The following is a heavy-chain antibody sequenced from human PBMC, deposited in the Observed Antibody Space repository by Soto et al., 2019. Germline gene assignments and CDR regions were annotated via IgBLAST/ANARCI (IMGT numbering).Heavy chain of an antibody. Sequence: QVQLQESGPGLVKPSETLSLTCTVSGGSISSYYWSWIRQPPGKGLEWIGDIYYSGSTNYNPSLKSRVTISVDTSKNQFSLKLSSVTAADTAVYYCARFNWYFDRWGRGTLVTVSS. CDR3: ARFNWYFDR. V-gene: IGHV4-59*08. J-gene: IGHJ2*01. CDR2: IYYSGST. CDR1: GGSISSYY.